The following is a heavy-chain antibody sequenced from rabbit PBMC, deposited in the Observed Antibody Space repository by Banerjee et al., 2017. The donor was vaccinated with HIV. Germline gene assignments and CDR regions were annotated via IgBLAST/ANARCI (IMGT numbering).Heavy chain of an antibody. V-gene: IGHV1S45*01. J-gene: IGHJ4*01. Sequence: QQQLEESGGGLVKPGGTLTLTCKASGIDFSSYWMCWVRQAPGKGLELIACIYTGSSGDTYYASWAKGRFTISKTSSSTGTLQMTSLTAADTAPYFCARVNAGSSGYPYYFNLWGPGTLVTVS. CDR2: IYTGSSGDT. CDR3: ARVNAGSSGYPYYFNL. D-gene: IGHD1-1*01. CDR1: GIDFSSYW.